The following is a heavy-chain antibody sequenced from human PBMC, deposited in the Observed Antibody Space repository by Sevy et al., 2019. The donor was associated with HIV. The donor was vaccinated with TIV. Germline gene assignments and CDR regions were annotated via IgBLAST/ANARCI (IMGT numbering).Heavy chain of an antibody. J-gene: IGHJ6*01. Sequence: ASVKVSCKASGGTFSNYAISWVRQAPGQGLEWMGGFIPMFDTANYVQKFQGKVTLTADGSTTTAYMYLSSLRSDDTAVYYSAGSYFDSRGYSPLYYYGMDVWGQGTTVTVSS. CDR2: FIPMFDTA. CDR3: AGSYFDSRGYSPLYYYGMDV. CDR1: GGTFSNYA. D-gene: IGHD3-22*01. V-gene: IGHV1-69*13.